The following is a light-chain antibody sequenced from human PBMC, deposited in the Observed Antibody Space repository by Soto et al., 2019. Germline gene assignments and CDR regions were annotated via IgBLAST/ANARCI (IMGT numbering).Light chain of an antibody. V-gene: IGKV3-15*01. CDR2: GAS. CDR1: RSVRSN. Sequence: EIVMTQSAATLSVSPGETVTLSCKASRSVRSNLAWYQQKPGQAPSLLISGASTRATGITDRLSGSGSGTDLTLTVSRLEPEDFAVYYCQKRSNWPSTCGQGTRLEIK. CDR3: QKRSNWPST. J-gene: IGKJ5*01.